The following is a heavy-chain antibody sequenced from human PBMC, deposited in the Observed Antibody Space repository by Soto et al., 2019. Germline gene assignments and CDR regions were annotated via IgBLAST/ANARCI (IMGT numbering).Heavy chain of an antibody. CDR1: CGSISSYY. J-gene: IGHJ4*01. CDR3: ARDATLRH. Sequence: SETLSLTSTVSCGSISSYYWSWIRQPAGKGLEWIGRIYTSGSTNYNPSLKSRVSISIDTSKNQFSLQVSSVTAADTAIYYCARDATLRHWGHGTLVTVSS. D-gene: IGHD2-15*01. CDR2: IYTSGST. V-gene: IGHV4-4*07.